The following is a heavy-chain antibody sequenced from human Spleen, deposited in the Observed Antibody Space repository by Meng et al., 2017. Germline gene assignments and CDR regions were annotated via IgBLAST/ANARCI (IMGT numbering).Heavy chain of an antibody. CDR2: IKAVFGTT. Sequence: SVKVSCKALGGIFSNYVIGWVRQAPGQGLEWMGGIKAVFGTTNYAQKFQGRVTINTDESTSTVYMELTRLTSEDTAVYFCARKAGNCISTTCYSLDYWGQGTLVTVSS. CDR1: GGIFSNYV. D-gene: IGHD2-2*01. J-gene: IGHJ4*02. CDR3: ARKAGNCISTTCYSLDY. V-gene: IGHV1-69*05.